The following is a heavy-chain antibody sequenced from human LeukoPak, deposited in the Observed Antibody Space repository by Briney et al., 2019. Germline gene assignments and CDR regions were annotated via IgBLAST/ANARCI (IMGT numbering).Heavy chain of an antibody. D-gene: IGHD5-24*01. CDR2: IIPIFGTA. V-gene: IGHV1-69*05. CDR1: GGTFSSYA. J-gene: IGHJ3*02. Sequence: GASVKVSCKASGGTFSSYAISWVRQAPGQGLEWMGRIIPIFGTANYAETFKGRVTITTDDSTSSAYMELSSLRAEDTAVYYCARGGVEMATRDGVAFDIWGQGTMVTVSS. CDR3: ARGGVEMATRDGVAFDI.